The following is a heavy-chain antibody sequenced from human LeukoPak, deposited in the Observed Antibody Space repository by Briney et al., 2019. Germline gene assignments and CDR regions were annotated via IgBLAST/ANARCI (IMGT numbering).Heavy chain of an antibody. CDR1: GFTFDDYA. CDR3: AREPLGSSRMDV. Sequence: GRSLRLSCAASGFTFDDYAMHWVRQAPGKGLEWVSGISWNSGSIGYADSVKGRFTISRDNAKNSLYLQMNSLRAEDTAVYYCAREPLGSSRMDVWGQGTTVTVSS. J-gene: IGHJ6*02. V-gene: IGHV3-9*01. CDR2: ISWNSGSI. D-gene: IGHD2-2*01.